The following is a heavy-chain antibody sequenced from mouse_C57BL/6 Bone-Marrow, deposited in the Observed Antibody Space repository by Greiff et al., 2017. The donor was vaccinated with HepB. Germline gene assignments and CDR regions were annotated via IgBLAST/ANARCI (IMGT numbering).Heavy chain of an antibody. Sequence: VKLQESGPGLVAPSQSLSITCTVSGFSLTSYGVHWVRQPPGKGLGWLVVIWSDGSTTYNSALKSRLSISKDNSKSQVFLKMNSLQTDDTAMYYCARQGYYGSSYGYAMDYWGQGTSVTVSS. J-gene: IGHJ4*01. CDR1: GFSLTSYG. CDR2: IWSDGST. V-gene: IGHV2-6-1*01. D-gene: IGHD1-1*01. CDR3: ARQGYYGSSYGYAMDY.